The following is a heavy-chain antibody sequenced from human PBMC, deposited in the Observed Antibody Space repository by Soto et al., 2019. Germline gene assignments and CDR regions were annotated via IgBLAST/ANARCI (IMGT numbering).Heavy chain of an antibody. CDR2: INHSGST. V-gene: IGHV4-34*01. J-gene: IGHJ4*02. Sequence: SETLSLTCAVYGGSFSGYYWSWIRQPPGKGLEWIGEINHSGSTNYNPSLKSRVTISVDTSKNQFSLKLSSVTAADTAVYYCARRNKIHWGHWGQGTLVTVSS. D-gene: IGHD7-27*01. CDR3: ARRNKIHWGH. CDR1: GGSFSGYY.